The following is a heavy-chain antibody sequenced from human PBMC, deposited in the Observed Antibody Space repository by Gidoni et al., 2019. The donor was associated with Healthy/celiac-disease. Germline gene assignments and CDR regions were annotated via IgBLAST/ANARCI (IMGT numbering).Heavy chain of an antibody. D-gene: IGHD4-17*01. V-gene: IGHV1-2*06. J-gene: IGHJ6*02. CDR2: INPNSGGT. CDR1: GYTFTGYY. Sequence: QVQLVQSGAAVTKPGASVKVSCKASGYTFTGYYMNCVRQAPGQGLEWMGRINPNSGGTNYAQKFQGRVTMTRDTSISTAYMELSRLRSDDTAVYYCATVTRGAAYTDSYYYYGMDVWGQGTTVTVSS. CDR3: ATVTRGAAYTDSYYYYGMDV.